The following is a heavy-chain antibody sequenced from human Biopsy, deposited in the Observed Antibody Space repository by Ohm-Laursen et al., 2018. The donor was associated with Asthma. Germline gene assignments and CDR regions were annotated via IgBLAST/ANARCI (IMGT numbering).Heavy chain of an antibody. J-gene: IGHJ6*02. CDR3: ASPSPSGDILYYYYHMDV. D-gene: IGHD2-2*01. CDR2: IPPIFGSS. V-gene: IGHV1-69*06. CDR1: GGMFGNYS. Sequence: SVKVSCKVSGGMFGNYSISWVRQAPGLGLEWMGGIPPIFGSSNYAQRFQGRVTITADIFTRTVYRELSGLRFDHTAIYYCASPSPSGDILYYYYHMDVWGQGTTVIVSS.